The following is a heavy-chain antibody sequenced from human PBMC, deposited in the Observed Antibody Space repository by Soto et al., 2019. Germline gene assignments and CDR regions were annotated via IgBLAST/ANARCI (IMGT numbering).Heavy chain of an antibody. Sequence: QVQLEQSGAEVKKPGDSVKVSCKASGYTFTHFYITWVRQATGQGLEWMGAICPHNFNTNYAQKFRGSVSLTTEKTTNTANMDMRSLTSDETAVYYCARDEGRYDILTGYYKVPHFDYWGQGVPVTVSS. D-gene: IGHD3-9*01. CDR3: ARDEGRYDILTGYYKVPHFDY. CDR2: ICPHNFNT. V-gene: IGHV1-18*01. CDR1: GYTFTHFY. J-gene: IGHJ4*02.